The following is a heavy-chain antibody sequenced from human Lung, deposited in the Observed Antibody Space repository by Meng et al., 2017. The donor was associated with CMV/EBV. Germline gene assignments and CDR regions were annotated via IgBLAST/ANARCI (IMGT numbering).Heavy chain of an antibody. Sequence: SXAASGFTFDDHAMHWVRQAPGKGLEWVSGISWNSGTIDYADSVKGRFTISRDNAKTSLYLEMNSLRAEDMAFYYCAKGSYSLAGSYFDYWGQGXLVTVSS. D-gene: IGHD3-10*01. V-gene: IGHV3-9*03. CDR3: AKGSYSLAGSYFDY. CDR1: GFTFDDHA. CDR2: ISWNSGTI. J-gene: IGHJ4*02.